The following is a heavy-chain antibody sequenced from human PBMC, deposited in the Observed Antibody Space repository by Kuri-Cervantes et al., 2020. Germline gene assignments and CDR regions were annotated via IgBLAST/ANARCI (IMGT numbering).Heavy chain of an antibody. V-gene: IGHV3-33*01. CDR1: GFTFSSYG. CDR2: IWYDGSNK. CDR3: AREAGYSSSWYKHYYYGMDV. Sequence: GESLKISCAASGFTFSSYGMHWVRQAPGKGLEWVAVIWYDGSNKYYADSVKGRFTISRDNPKNTLYLQMNSLRAEDTAVYYCAREAGYSSSWYKHYYYGMDVWGQGTTVTVSS. D-gene: IGHD6-13*01. J-gene: IGHJ6*02.